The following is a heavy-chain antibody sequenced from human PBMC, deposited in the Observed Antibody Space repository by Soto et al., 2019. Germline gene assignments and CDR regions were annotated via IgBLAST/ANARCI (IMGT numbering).Heavy chain of an antibody. CDR1: GYIFNSFG. D-gene: IGHD4-17*01. Sequence: QVQLVQSGGEVKKAGASVKVSCKASGYIFNSFGISWVRQAPGQGLEWMGWISAYTGNTKYAQNFQGRVTMTTDTSTSTAYMELRSLRSDDTAVYYCARRWTTGEIDYWGQGTLVTVSS. V-gene: IGHV1-18*01. CDR2: ISAYTGNT. CDR3: ARRWTTGEIDY. J-gene: IGHJ4*02.